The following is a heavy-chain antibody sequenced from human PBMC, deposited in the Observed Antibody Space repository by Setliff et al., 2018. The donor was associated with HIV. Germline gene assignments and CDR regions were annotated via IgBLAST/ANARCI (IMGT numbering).Heavy chain of an antibody. V-gene: IGHV3-48*01. Sequence: PGGSLRLSCETSGFTFGDFCMNWVRQAPGRGLEWISYISSKRTSIYYADFVKGRLTISRDNSKNTLYLQMNSLRAEDTAVYYCAKGDSSSEGMDVWGKGATVTVSS. CDR1: GFTFGDFC. CDR3: AKGDSSSEGMDV. CDR2: ISSKRTSI. J-gene: IGHJ6*03. D-gene: IGHD6-13*01.